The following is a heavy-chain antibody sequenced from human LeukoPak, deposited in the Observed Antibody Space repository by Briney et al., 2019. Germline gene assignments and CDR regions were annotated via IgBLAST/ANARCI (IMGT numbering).Heavy chain of an antibody. CDR1: GFTFSGYW. J-gene: IGHJ3*02. Sequence: GGSLRLSCAASGFTFSGYWMSWARQAPGKGLEWVATIKQDGSEKHYVDSVKGRFTISRDNAKNSLYLQMNSLRAEDTAVYYCARERPAAASAFEIWGQGTMVTVSS. CDR2: IKQDGSEK. D-gene: IGHD6-13*01. V-gene: IGHV3-7*01. CDR3: ARERPAAASAFEI.